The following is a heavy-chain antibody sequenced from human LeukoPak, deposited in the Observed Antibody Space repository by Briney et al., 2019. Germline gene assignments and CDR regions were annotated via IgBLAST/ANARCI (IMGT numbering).Heavy chain of an antibody. CDR2: IDTSGST. Sequence: SETLSLTCSVSGGSISSYYWNWIRQPAGKGLEWIGRIDTSGSTYYNPSLKSRVTISVDTSKNQFSLKLSSVTAADTAVYYCAVQQLVLPGFDPWGQGTLVTVSS. CDR3: AVQQLVLPGFDP. V-gene: IGHV4-4*07. D-gene: IGHD6-13*01. J-gene: IGHJ5*02. CDR1: GGSISSYY.